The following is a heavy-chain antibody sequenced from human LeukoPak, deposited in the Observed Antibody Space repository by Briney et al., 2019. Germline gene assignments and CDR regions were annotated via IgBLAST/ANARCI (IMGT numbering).Heavy chain of an antibody. Sequence: GGSLRLSCAASRFTFSTYSMNWVRQAPGKGLEWVSYISSSSSYIYYADSVKGRFTISRDNAKNSLYLQMNSLRAEDTAVYYCATNDLTTVVTPKDAFDIWGQGTMVTVSS. CDR1: RFTFSTYS. CDR3: ATNDLTTVVTPKDAFDI. D-gene: IGHD4-23*01. V-gene: IGHV3-21*05. J-gene: IGHJ3*02. CDR2: ISSSSSYI.